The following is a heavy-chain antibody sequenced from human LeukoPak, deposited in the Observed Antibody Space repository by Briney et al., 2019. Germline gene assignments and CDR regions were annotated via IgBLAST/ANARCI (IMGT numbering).Heavy chain of an antibody. Sequence: TLSLTCTVSGGSISRGSYWSWIRQPAGEGVEWAGHSHTSGSTDYSPPLKSRDTISIDMRKNHFSLKLTSVSAADTPVYAYTKHRGASIFGVEEFDPWGQGTLLSVSP. V-gene: IGHV4-61*09. CDR1: GGSISRGSY. CDR3: TKHRGASIFGVEEFDP. D-gene: IGHD3-3*01. CDR2: SHTSGST. J-gene: IGHJ5*02.